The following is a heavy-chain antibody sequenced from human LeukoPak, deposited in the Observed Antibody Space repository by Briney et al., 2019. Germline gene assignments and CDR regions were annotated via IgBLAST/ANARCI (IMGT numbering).Heavy chain of an antibody. D-gene: IGHD3-16*02. Sequence: SETLSLTCTVSGGSISSYYWRWIRQPPGKGLEWIGYIYYSGSTNYNPSLKSRVTISVDTSKNQFSLKLSSVIVADTAVYYCARYIWGSYPTFEDYWGQGTLVTVSS. CDR1: GGSISSYY. CDR3: ARYIWGSYPTFEDY. J-gene: IGHJ4*02. V-gene: IGHV4-59*01. CDR2: IYYSGST.